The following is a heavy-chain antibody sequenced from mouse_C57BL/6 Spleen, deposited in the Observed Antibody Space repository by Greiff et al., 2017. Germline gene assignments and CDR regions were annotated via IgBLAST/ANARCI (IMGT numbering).Heavy chain of an antibody. V-gene: IGHV5-9-1*02. CDR3: TRDRYYGSSYVGAMDY. Sequence: EVKLMESGEGLVKPGGSLKLSCAASGFTFSSYAMSWVRQTPEKRLEWVAYISSGGDYIYYADTVKGRFTISRDNARNTLYLQMSSLKSEDTAMYYCTRDRYYGSSYVGAMDYWGQGTSVTVSS. D-gene: IGHD1-1*01. CDR2: ISSGGDYI. J-gene: IGHJ4*01. CDR1: GFTFSSYA.